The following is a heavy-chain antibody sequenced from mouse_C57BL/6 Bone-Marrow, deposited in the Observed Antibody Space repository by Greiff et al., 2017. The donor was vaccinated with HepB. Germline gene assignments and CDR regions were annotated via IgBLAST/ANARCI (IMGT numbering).Heavy chain of an antibody. J-gene: IGHJ4*01. CDR1: GYTFTDYY. V-gene: IGHV1-26*01. D-gene: IGHD2-3*01. CDR3: ARSRGYCYAMDY. CDR2: INPNNGGT. Sequence: EVQLQQSGPELVKPGASVKISCKASGYTFTDYYMNWVKQSHGKSLEWIGDINPNNGGTSHNQKFKGKATLTVDKSSSTAYMELRSLTSEDSAVYYCARSRGYCYAMDYWGQGTSVTVSS.